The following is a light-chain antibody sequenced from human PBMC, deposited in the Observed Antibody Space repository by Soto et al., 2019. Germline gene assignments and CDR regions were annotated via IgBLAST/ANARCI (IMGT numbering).Light chain of an antibody. CDR2: GAS. Sequence: EIVLTQSPGTLSLSPGERATLSYRASQSVSSSYLAWYQQKPGQAPRLLIYGASGRATGIPDRFSGSGSGTDFTLTISRLEPEDFAVYYCQQYGSSPPLTFGGGTKVEIK. V-gene: IGKV3-20*01. CDR1: QSVSSSY. J-gene: IGKJ4*01. CDR3: QQYGSSPPLT.